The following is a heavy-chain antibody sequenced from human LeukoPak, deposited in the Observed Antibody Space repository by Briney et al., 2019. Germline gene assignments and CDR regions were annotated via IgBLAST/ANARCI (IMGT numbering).Heavy chain of an antibody. CDR2: INHSGST. CDR1: GGSFSGYY. V-gene: IGHV4-34*01. Sequence: PSETLSLTCAVYGGSFSGYYWSWIRQPPGKGLEWIGEINHSGSTNYNPSLKSRVTISVDTSKNQFSPKLSSVTAADTAVYYCARVRVATTKYYFDYWGQGTLVTVSS. J-gene: IGHJ4*02. CDR3: ARVRVATTKYYFDY. D-gene: IGHD5-12*01.